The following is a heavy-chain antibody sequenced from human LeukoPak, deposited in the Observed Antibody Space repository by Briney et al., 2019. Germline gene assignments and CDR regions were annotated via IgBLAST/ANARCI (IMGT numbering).Heavy chain of an antibody. D-gene: IGHD2-2*01. CDR2: IYYSGST. CDR1: GGSISSSSYY. CDR3: ARHGGPCTRTSCPGFDY. V-gene: IGHV4-39*01. J-gene: IGHJ4*02. Sequence: PSETLSLTCTVSGGSISSSSYYWGWIRQPPGKGLEWIGSIYYSGSTYYNPSLKSRVTISVDTSKNQFSLKLSSVTAADTAVYYCARHGGPCTRTSCPGFDYWGPGTLVTVSS.